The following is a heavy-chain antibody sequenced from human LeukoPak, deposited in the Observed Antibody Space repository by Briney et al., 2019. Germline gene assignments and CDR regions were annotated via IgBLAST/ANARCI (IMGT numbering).Heavy chain of an antibody. V-gene: IGHV3-33*01. Sequence: GGSLRLSCAASGFXFSSYGMHWVRQAPGKGLEWVAGIWYDGSNKYYADSVKGRFTISRDNSKNTLYLQMNSLRAEDTAVYYCARVGGYSGYDPFDYWGQGTLVTVSS. D-gene: IGHD5-12*01. CDR1: GFXFSSYG. CDR3: ARVGGYSGYDPFDY. J-gene: IGHJ4*02. CDR2: IWYDGSNK.